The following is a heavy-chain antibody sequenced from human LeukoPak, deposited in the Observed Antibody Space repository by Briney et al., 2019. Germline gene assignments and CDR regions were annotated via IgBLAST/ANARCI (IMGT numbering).Heavy chain of an antibody. CDR1: GFIFRSYW. V-gene: IGHV3-7*01. CDR3: ATHDVLTGYPYFDF. D-gene: IGHD3-9*01. J-gene: IGHJ4*02. CDR2: IKQDGSDK. Sequence: PGGSLRLSCAASGFIFRSYWLSWVRQAPGRGLEWVANIKQDGSDKYYVDSVKGRFTISRDNAKNSLFLQMDSLRAEDTAVYYCATHDVLTGYPYFDFWGQGTLVTVSP.